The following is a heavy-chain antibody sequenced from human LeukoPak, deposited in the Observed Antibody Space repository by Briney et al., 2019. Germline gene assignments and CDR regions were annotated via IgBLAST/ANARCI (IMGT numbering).Heavy chain of an antibody. J-gene: IGHJ3*02. V-gene: IGHV3-33*01. CDR1: GFTFSSYG. CDR3: ARDFDFWSGYGDAFDI. D-gene: IGHD3-3*01. Sequence: GRSLRLSCAASGFTFSSYGMHWVRQAPGKGLEWVAVIWYDGSNKYYADSVKGRFTISRDNSKNTLYLQMNSLRAEDTAVYYCARDFDFWSGYGDAFDIWGQGTMATVSS. CDR2: IWYDGSNK.